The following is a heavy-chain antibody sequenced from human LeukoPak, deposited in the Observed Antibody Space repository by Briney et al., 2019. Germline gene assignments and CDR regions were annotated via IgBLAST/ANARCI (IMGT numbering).Heavy chain of an antibody. CDR3: ARDSVYLRSGGSWLGGWFDP. CDR2: ISGYNGYT. J-gene: IGHJ5*02. Sequence: ASVKVSCKASGYIFTGYGLSWVRQAPGQGLEWMGWISGYNGYTNYTQKVQDRVTMPTDTSTSTAYMELRSLRTDDTAVYYCARDSVYLRSGGSWLGGWFDPWGQGTLVTVSS. D-gene: IGHD2-15*01. CDR1: GYIFTGYG. V-gene: IGHV1-18*01.